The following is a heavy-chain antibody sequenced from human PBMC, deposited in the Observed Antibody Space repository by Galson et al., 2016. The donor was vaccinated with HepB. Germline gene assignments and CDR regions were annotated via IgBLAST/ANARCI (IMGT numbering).Heavy chain of an antibody. CDR3: AKDVEKYYDLWSGCDY. Sequence: SLRLSCAASGFTFSSFGMHWVRQAPGKGLEWVAVISYDGINEYFADSVKGRFTISRDNSKNTLYLQMNSLRGEDTAVYYCAKDVEKYYDLWSGCDYWGQGILVTVSS. V-gene: IGHV3-30*18. CDR1: GFTFSSFG. CDR2: ISYDGINE. J-gene: IGHJ4*02. D-gene: IGHD3-3*01.